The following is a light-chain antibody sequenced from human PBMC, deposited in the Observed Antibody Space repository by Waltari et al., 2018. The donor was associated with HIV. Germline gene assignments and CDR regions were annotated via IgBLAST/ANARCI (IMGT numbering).Light chain of an antibody. CDR3: AAWDDILSGWV. V-gene: IGLV1-47*01. CDR1: SANIGNT. CDR2: RDN. J-gene: IGLJ3*02. Sequence: QSVLTQPPSASGAPGQRVTISCSGSSANIGNTVYWYQQLPGTAPTVLIYRDNQRPSGVTYRFSGSRSGTSALLDVSGLLSEDEANYICAAWDDILSGWVFGGGTKLTVL.